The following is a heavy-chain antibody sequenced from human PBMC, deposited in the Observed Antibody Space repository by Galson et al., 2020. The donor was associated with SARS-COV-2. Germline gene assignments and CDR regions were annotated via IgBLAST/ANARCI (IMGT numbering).Heavy chain of an antibody. J-gene: IGHJ4*02. Sequence: GESLKISCAASGFTVSDNYMTWVRQAPGKGLEWVSMIYSGGTTYYADSVKGRFIISRDDSKNTVFLQMNSLRAEDTAVFYCARSPKVGSGTYFDNWGQGTLVTVSS. V-gene: IGHV3-66*01. CDR1: GFTVSDNY. CDR2: IYSGGTT. CDR3: ARSPKVGSGTYFDN. D-gene: IGHD1-26*01.